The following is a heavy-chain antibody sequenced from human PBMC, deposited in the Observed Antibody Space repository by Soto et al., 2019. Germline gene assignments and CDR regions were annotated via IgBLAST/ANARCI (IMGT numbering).Heavy chain of an antibody. CDR3: ARGLVRIDP. D-gene: IGHD3-16*02. Sequence: GGSLRLSCAASGFTFSSHWMHWVRQDPGKGLVWVSGVNADGSSTTYVDSVKGRFTISRGNAKNTLFLQMNSLRAEDTAVYYCARGLVRIDPWGQGTLVTVLL. J-gene: IGHJ5*02. CDR1: GFTFSSHW. CDR2: VNADGSST. V-gene: IGHV3-74*01.